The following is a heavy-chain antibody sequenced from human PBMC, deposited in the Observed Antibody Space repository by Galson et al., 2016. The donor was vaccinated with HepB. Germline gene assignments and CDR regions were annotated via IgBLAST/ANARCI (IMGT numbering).Heavy chain of an antibody. CDR3: ARILRDFGSGSNYPFYFDY. V-gene: IGHV4-59*01. J-gene: IGHJ4*02. D-gene: IGHD3-10*01. CDR1: GGSISGYY. CDR2: IYSRGSA. Sequence: LSLTCTVSGGSISGYYWSWIRQPPGKGLEWIGYIYSRGSANYNPSLKSRGTISVDTSKNQFSLRLSSVAAADTAVYYCARILRDFGSGSNYPFYFDYWCQGILVTVSS.